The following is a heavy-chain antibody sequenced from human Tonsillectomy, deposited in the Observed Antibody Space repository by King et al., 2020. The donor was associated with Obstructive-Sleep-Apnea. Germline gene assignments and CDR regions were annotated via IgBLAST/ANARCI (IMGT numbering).Heavy chain of an antibody. J-gene: IGHJ4*02. V-gene: IGHV1-18*04. CDR2: ISAYNGNT. CDR3: ARGLTDIVVVPAAMERGYYFDY. D-gene: IGHD2-2*01. Sequence: VQLVQSGAEVKKPGASVKVSCKASGYTFTSYGISWVRQAPGQGLEWMVWISAYNGNTNYAQKRQGRVTMTTDTSTSTAYMELRSLRSDDTAVYYCARGLTDIVVVPAAMERGYYFDYWGQGTLVTVSS. CDR1: GYTFTSYG.